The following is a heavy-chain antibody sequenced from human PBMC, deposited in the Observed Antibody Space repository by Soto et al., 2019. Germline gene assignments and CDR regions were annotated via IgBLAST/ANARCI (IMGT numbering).Heavy chain of an antibody. CDR2: ISWDGGST. Sequence: GGSLRLSCAASGFTFDDYTMHWVRQAPGKGLEWVSLISWDGGSTYYADSVKGRFTISRDNSKNSLYLQMNSLRTEDTALYYCAKEVVSMAARDYYGMDVWGQGTTVTVSS. D-gene: IGHD6-6*01. V-gene: IGHV3-43*01. CDR1: GFTFDDYT. CDR3: AKEVVSMAARDYYGMDV. J-gene: IGHJ6*02.